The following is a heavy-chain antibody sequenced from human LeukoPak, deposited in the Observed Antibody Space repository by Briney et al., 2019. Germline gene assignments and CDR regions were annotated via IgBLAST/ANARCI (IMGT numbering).Heavy chain of an antibody. D-gene: IGHD3-9*01. V-gene: IGHV3-48*02. CDR2: ISSSSSTI. J-gene: IGHJ5*02. CDR3: ARDRDDILTGYPWFDP. Sequence: GGSLRLSCAASGFTFSSYSMNWVRQAPGKGLEWVSYISSSSSTIYYADSVKGRFTISRDNAKNSLYLQMNSPRDEDTAVYYCARDRDDILTGYPWFDPWGQGTLVTVSS. CDR1: GFTFSSYS.